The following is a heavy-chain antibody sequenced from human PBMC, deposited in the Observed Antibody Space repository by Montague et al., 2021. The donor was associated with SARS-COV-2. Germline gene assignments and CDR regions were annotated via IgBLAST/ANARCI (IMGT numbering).Heavy chain of an antibody. CDR3: ARDFDY. J-gene: IGHJ4*02. V-gene: IGHV4-59*13. Sequence: SETLSLTCTVSGGSISSYYWSWIRQPPGKGLEWTGDMYYSGSTNYNPSLKSRVTLSVDTSKNQFSLKLSSVTAADTAVYYCARDFDYWGQGTLVTVSS. CDR1: GGSISSYY. CDR2: MYYSGST.